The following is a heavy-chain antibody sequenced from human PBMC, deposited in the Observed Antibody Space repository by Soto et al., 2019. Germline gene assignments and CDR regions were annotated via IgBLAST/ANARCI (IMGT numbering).Heavy chain of an antibody. CDR2: ISAYNGNT. CDR1: GYTFTSYG. Sequence: GASVKVSCKASGYTFTSYGISWVRQAPGQGLEWMGWISAYNGNTNYAQKLQGRVTMTTDTSTSTAYMELRSLRSDDTAVYYCARHCSSTSCYPNYYYYYMDVWGKGTTVTVSS. D-gene: IGHD2-2*01. V-gene: IGHV1-18*01. J-gene: IGHJ6*03. CDR3: ARHCSSTSCYPNYYYYYMDV.